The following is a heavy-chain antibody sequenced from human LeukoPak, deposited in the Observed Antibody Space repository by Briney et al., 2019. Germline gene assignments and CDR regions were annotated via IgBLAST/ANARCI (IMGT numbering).Heavy chain of an antibody. V-gene: IGHV3-21*01. CDR3: ARDLQPHVDYYGMDV. Sequence: GGSLRLSCAASGFTFSSYGMNWVRQAPGKGLEWVSPISSSSSYIYYADSVKGRFTISRDNAKNSLYLQMNSLRAEDTAVYYCARDLQPHVDYYGMDVWGQGTTVTVSS. CDR2: ISSSSSYI. J-gene: IGHJ6*02. CDR1: GFTFSSYG. D-gene: IGHD6-13*01.